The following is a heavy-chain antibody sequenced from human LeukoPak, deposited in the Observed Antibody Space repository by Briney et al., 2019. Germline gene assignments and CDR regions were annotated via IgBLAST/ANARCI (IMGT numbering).Heavy chain of an antibody. D-gene: IGHD3-16*02. V-gene: IGHV1-2*02. CDR2: INPNSGGT. Sequence: GASVKVSCKASGYTFTGYYMLWVRQAPGQGLEWMGWINPNSGGTNYAQKFQGRVTMTRDTSISTAYMELSRLRSDDTAVYYCAFLPYDYVWGSYRYPRPYYFDYWGQGTLVTVSS. CDR1: GYTFTGYY. J-gene: IGHJ4*02. CDR3: AFLPYDYVWGSYRYPRPYYFDY.